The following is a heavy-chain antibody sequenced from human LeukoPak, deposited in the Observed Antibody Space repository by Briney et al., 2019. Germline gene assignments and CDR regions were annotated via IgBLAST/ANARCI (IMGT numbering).Heavy chain of an antibody. CDR1: GYTFTSYY. D-gene: IGHD6-19*01. CDR3: ASSVPDDAFDI. V-gene: IGHV1-46*01. Sequence: ASVKVSCKASGYTFTSYYMHWVRQAPGQGLEWMGIINPSGGSTSYAQKFQSRVTMTRDTSTSTVYMELSSLRSEDTAVYYCASSVPDDAFDIWGQGTMVTVSS. J-gene: IGHJ3*02. CDR2: INPSGGST.